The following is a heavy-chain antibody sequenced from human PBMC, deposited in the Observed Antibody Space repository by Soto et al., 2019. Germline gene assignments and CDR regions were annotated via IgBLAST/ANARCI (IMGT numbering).Heavy chain of an antibody. CDR1: KFSFSNYA. V-gene: IGHV3-30-3*01. CDR2: ISFDGTHK. CDR3: TRDRIGALATAMGHYYCSGMDV. Sequence: QVQLVESGGGVVQPGRSLRLSCAASKFSFSNYAMHWVRQAPGKGLEWVAVISFDGTHKQYAESVKGRFTISRDNSKNTLNLQMNSLKAEDTAFYYCTRDRIGALATAMGHYYCSGMDVWGHGTTFTVSS. J-gene: IGHJ6*02. D-gene: IGHD5-18*01.